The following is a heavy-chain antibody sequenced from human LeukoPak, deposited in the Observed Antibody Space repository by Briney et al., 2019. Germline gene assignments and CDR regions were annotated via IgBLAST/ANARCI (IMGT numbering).Heavy chain of an antibody. CDR2: MNPNSGNT. Sequence: ASVKVSCKASGYTFTSYDINWVRQATGQGLEWMGWMNPNSGNTGYAQKFQGRVTMTRNTSISTAYMELSSLRSEDTAVYYCARGRAVAGKRWFDPWGQEPWSPSPQ. CDR1: GYTFTSYD. D-gene: IGHD6-19*01. V-gene: IGHV1-8*01. J-gene: IGHJ5*02. CDR3: ARGRAVAGKRWFDP.